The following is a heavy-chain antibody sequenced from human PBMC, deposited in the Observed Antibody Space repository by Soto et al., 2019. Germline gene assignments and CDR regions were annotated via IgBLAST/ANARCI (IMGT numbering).Heavy chain of an antibody. J-gene: IGHJ5*02. CDR3: ARAKTTVTSFDP. Sequence: QVQLQESGPGLVKPSQTLSLTCTVSGFSISSGGYYWSWIRQYPGKGLEWIGNSYYSGTTYYNPSLKSQLTISLDTSDNQFSQRLSSLPAADTAVYFCARAKTTVTSFDPRGQGTLVTVS. CDR1: GFSISSGGYY. D-gene: IGHD4-4*01. CDR2: SYYSGTT. V-gene: IGHV4-31*01.